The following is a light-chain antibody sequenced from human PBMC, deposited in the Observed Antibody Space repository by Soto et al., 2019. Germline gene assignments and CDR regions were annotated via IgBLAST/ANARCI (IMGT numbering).Light chain of an antibody. CDR2: GAS. Sequence: DIQMTQSPSSLSASVGDRVTITCRASQGISNYLAWYQQKPGKVPKLLIYGASTLYSGLPSRLSGSGSGTDSTLTICLLQPEVVAPYYCQKYNGALITCGQGTRL. CDR1: QGISNY. CDR3: QKYNGALIT. J-gene: IGKJ5*01. V-gene: IGKV1-27*01.